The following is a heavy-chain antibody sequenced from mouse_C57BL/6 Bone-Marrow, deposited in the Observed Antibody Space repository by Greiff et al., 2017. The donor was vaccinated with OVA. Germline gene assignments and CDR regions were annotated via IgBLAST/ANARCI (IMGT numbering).Heavy chain of an antibody. Sequence: EVQLVESGGGLVKPGVSLKLSCAASGFTFSDYGMHWVRQAPEKGLEWVAYISSCNSTIYYADTVKGRFTISRDNATNTLFLQMTSLRSEDTAMYYCALGSSFLYYAIDYWGQGTSVTVSS. CDR2: ISSCNSTI. J-gene: IGHJ4*01. D-gene: IGHD1-1*01. V-gene: IGHV5-17*01. CDR3: ALGSSFLYYAIDY. CDR1: GFTFSDYG.